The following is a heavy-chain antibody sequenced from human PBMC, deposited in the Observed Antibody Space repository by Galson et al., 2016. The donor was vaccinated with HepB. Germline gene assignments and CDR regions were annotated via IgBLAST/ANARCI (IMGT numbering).Heavy chain of an antibody. J-gene: IGHJ4*02. D-gene: IGHD2/OR15-2a*01. CDR1: GFTFSGYG. CDR3: AKRHEYCPPVGCSVDY. V-gene: IGHV3-30*18. Sequence: SLRLSCAASGFTFSGYGMHWVRQAPGKGLEWVAADSMDGRRKFYADSVKGRFTISRDNSNNILFLQMSSLRADDTAVYFCAKRHEYCPPVGCSVDYWGQGPLVSVAS. CDR2: DSMDGRRK.